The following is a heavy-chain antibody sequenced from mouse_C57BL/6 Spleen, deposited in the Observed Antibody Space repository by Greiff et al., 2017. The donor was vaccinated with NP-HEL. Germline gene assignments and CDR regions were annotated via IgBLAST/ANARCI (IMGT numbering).Heavy chain of an antibody. CDR1: GYTFTDYN. CDR3: AREIITTVAYYYAMDY. J-gene: IGHJ4*01. D-gene: IGHD1-1*01. CDR2: INPNNGGT. Sequence: VQLQQSGPELVKPGASVKMSCTASGYTFTDYNMHWVKQSHGKSLEWIGYINPNNGGTSYNQKFKGKATLTVNKSSSTAYMELRSLTSEDSAVYYCAREIITTVAYYYAMDYWGQGTSVTVSS. V-gene: IGHV1-22*01.